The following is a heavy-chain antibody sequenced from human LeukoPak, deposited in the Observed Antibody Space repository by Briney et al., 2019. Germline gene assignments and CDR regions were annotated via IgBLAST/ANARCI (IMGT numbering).Heavy chain of an antibody. V-gene: IGHV4-59*01. CDR2: SYHRGST. J-gene: IGHJ4*02. CDR3: ARXRELGY. D-gene: IGHD1-1*01. CDR1: GGSISSYY. Sequence: SETLSLTCTVSGGSISSYYWSWIRQPPGKGLEWIGWSYHRGSTSYNPSLKSRVAISVDTSKNQFSLKLSSVTAADTAVYYCARXRELGYWGQGTLVTVSS.